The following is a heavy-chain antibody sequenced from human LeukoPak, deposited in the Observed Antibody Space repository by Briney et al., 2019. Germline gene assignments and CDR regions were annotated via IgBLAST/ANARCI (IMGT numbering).Heavy chain of an antibody. CDR1: GFTFDDYA. V-gene: IGHV3-9*01. CDR3: AKDMEAWIKLSPKRFGFDY. J-gene: IGHJ4*02. Sequence: PGRSLRLSCAASGFTFDDYAMHWVRQAPGKGLEWVSGISWNSGSIGYADSVKGRFTISRDNAKNSLYLQMNSLRAEDTALYYCAKDMEAWIKLSPKRFGFDYWGQGTLVTVSS. D-gene: IGHD5-18*01. CDR2: ISWNSGSI.